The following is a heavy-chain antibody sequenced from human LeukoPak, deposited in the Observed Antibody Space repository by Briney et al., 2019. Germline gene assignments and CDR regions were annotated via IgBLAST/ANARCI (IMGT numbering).Heavy chain of an antibody. Sequence: PGGSLRLSCAASGFTFDDYAMHWVRQAPGKGLEWVSGISWNSGSIGYADSVKGRFTISRDNAKNSLYLQMNSLRAEDTALYYCAKDLGYCSGGSCYSPSYYYYYGMDVWGQGTTVTVSS. J-gene: IGHJ6*02. CDR3: AKDLGYCSGGSCYSPSYYYYYGMDV. D-gene: IGHD2-15*01. CDR2: ISWNSGSI. V-gene: IGHV3-9*01. CDR1: GFTFDDYA.